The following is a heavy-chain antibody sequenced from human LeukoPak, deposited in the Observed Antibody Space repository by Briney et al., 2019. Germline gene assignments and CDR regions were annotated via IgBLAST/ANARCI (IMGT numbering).Heavy chain of an antibody. V-gene: IGHV3-53*01. Sequence: GGSLRLSCAASGLTVSNNYMKWVRQAPGKGLQWVSLIYSGGSTYYADSVKGRFTISRDNPKNTVYLQMNNLRAEDTAVYYCARDRHCSGGSCCGLWGQGTLVTVSS. CDR3: ARDRHCSGGSCCGL. D-gene: IGHD2-15*01. J-gene: IGHJ4*02. CDR2: IYSGGST. CDR1: GLTVSNNY.